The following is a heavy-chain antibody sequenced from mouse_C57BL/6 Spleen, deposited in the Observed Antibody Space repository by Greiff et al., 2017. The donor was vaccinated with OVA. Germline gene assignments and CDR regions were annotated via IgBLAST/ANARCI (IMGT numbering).Heavy chain of an antibody. V-gene: IGHV3-6*01. D-gene: IGHD1-1*01. CDR3: AMNYYGSSFYAMDY. Sequence: VQLKESGPGLVKPSQSLSLTCSVTGYSITSGYSWNWIRQFPGNKLEWMGYISYDGSNKYNPSLKDRISITRDTSKNQFFLKLNSVTTEDTATYYCAMNYYGSSFYAMDYWGQVTSVTVSS. CDR1: GYSITSGYS. J-gene: IGHJ4*01. CDR2: ISYDGSN.